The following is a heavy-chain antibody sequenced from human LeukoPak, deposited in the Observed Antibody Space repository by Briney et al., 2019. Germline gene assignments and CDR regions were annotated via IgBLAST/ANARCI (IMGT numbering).Heavy chain of an antibody. CDR2: INHSGST. D-gene: IGHD2-15*01. J-gene: IGHJ6*02. CDR1: GGSFSSYY. V-gene: IGHV4-34*01. Sequence: SETLSLTCAVYGGSFSSYYWSWIRQPPGKGLEWIGEINHSGSTNYNPSLKSRVTISVDTSKNQFSLKLSSVTAADTAVYYCARGRCSGGSCFITSYYYYYGMDVWGQGTTVTVSS. CDR3: ARGRCSGGSCFITSYYYYYGMDV.